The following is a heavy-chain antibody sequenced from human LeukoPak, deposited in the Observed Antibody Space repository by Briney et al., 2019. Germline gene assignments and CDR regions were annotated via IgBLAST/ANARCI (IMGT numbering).Heavy chain of an antibody. J-gene: IGHJ5*02. CDR2: INPNSGGT. V-gene: IGHV1-2*02. Sequence: ASVKVSCKASGYTFTGYYMHWVRQAPGQGLEWMGWINPNSGGTNYAQKFQGRVTMTRGTSISTAYMELSRLRSDDTAVYYCARDAYGDGWFDPWGQGTLVTVSS. CDR1: GYTFTGYY. D-gene: IGHD4-17*01. CDR3: ARDAYGDGWFDP.